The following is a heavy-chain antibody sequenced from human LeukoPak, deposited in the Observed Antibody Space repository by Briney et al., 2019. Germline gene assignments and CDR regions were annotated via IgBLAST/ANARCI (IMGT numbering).Heavy chain of an antibody. CDR3: AKEDRYGAKNY. CDR1: GFTFSSYA. CDR2: ISGSGART. V-gene: IGHV3-23*01. D-gene: IGHD4-17*01. J-gene: IGHJ4*02. Sequence: GGSLRLSCAASGFTFSSYATSWVRQAPGKGLEWVSAISGSGARTYYADSVKGRFTISRDNSKNTLYLQMNSLRAEDTAVYYCAKEDRYGAKNYWGQGTLVTVSS.